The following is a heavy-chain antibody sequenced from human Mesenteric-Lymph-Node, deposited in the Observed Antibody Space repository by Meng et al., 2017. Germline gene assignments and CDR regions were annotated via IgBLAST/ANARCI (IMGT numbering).Heavy chain of an antibody. V-gene: IGHV3-9*01. CDR1: GFTFSSYA. J-gene: IGHJ4*02. Sequence: SLKISCAASGFTFSSYAMHWVRQAPGKGLEWVSGISWNSGSIGYADSVKGRFTISRDNAKNSLYLQMNSLRAEDTALYYCAKAQSYNWNYFDYWGQGTLVTVSS. CDR3: AKAQSYNWNYFDY. D-gene: IGHD1-20*01. CDR2: ISWNSGSI.